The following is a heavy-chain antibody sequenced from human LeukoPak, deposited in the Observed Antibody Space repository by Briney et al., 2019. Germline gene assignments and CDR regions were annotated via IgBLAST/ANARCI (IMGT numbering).Heavy chain of an antibody. CDR1: GGSFSGYY. V-gene: IGHV4-34*01. Sequence: SETLSLTCAVYGGSFSGYYWSWIRQPPGKGLEWIGEINHSGSTYYNPSLKSRVTISVDTSKNQFSLKLSSVTAADTAVYYCKGSGHTFDYWGQGTLVTVSS. D-gene: IGHD6-19*01. CDR3: KGSGHTFDY. J-gene: IGHJ4*02. CDR2: INHSGST.